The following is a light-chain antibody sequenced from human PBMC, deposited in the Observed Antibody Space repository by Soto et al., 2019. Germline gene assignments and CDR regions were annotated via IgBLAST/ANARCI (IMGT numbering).Light chain of an antibody. Sequence: EIVMTQSPATLSVSPGKRATFSCRASQSVASNLAWYQQKPGQAPRLLIYGASSRPTGIPDRFSGSGSGTDFTLTISRQEHEDFAVYYWQQDGSSSTFGQGTLLEIK. CDR1: QSVASN. CDR2: GAS. V-gene: IGKV3-20*01. CDR3: QQDGSSST. J-gene: IGKJ5*01.